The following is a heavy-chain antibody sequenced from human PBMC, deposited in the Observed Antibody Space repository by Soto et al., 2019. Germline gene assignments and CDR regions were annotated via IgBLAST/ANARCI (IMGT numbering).Heavy chain of an antibody. J-gene: IGHJ4*02. CDR2: INPNSGGT. V-gene: IGHV1-2*04. CDR3: ARQYLDYGGNTYFDY. D-gene: IGHD4-17*01. CDR1: GYTFTGYY. Sequence: QVQLVQSGAEVKKPGASVKVSCKASGYTFTGYYMHWVRQAPGQGLEWMGWINPNSGGTNYAQKFQGWVTMTRDTSISTACMELSRLRSDDTAVYYCARQYLDYGGNTYFDYWGQGTLVTVSS.